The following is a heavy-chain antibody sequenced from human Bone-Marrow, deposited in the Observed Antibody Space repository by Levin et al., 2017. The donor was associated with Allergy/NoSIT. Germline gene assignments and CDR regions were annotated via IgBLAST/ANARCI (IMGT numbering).Heavy chain of an antibody. V-gene: IGHV3-15*07. J-gene: IGHJ3*02. Sequence: GGSLRLSCAASGFTFSNAWMNWVRQAPGKGLEWVGRIKSKTDGGTTDYAAPVKGRFTISRDDSKNTLYLQMNSLKTEDTAVYYCTTEHLPPYDCSGGSCYSKVFAFDIWGQGTMVTVSS. D-gene: IGHD2-15*01. CDR1: GFTFSNAW. CDR3: TTEHLPPYDCSGGSCYSKVFAFDI. CDR2: IKSKTDGGTT.